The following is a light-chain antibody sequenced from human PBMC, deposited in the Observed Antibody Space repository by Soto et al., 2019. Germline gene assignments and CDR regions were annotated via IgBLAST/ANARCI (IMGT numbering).Light chain of an antibody. CDR1: QSISRF. Sequence: DIQKTQSPSSPSASVRDRVTITCRASQSISRFLNWYQQKPGKAPKLLIYAASSLQSGVPPRFSGSGSGTDFTLTISSLQPEDFATYYCQQSFSTLRTFGQGTKVDIK. CDR3: QQSFSTLRT. CDR2: AAS. V-gene: IGKV1-39*01. J-gene: IGKJ1*01.